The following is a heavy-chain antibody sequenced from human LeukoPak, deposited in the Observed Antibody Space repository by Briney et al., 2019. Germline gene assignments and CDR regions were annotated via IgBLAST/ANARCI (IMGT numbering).Heavy chain of an antibody. CDR2: IYTSGST. V-gene: IGHV4-61*02. J-gene: IGHJ4*02. CDR3: ARSRRSGSYDY. CDR1: GGSISSGSYY. Sequence: SQTLSLTCTVSGGSISSGSYYWSWIRQPAGKGLEWIGRIYTSGSTNYNPSLKSRVTISVDTSKNQFSLKLSSVTAADTAVYYCARSRRSGSYDYWGQGTLVTVSP. D-gene: IGHD1-26*01.